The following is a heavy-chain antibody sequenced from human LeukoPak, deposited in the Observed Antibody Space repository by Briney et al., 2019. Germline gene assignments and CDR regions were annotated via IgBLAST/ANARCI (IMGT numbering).Heavy chain of an antibody. CDR3: ARDDCGDTCYPGGY. V-gene: IGHV1-3*01. J-gene: IGHJ4*02. CDR1: GYTFTNV. D-gene: IGHD2-21*01. CDR2: INAVNGDT. Sequence: ASVKVPCKASGYTFTNVVHWVRQAPGPRPEWMGWINAVNGDTKYSQNFQGRVTITMDTSASTGYMELSSLTSEDTALYYCARDDCGDTCYPGGYWGQGTLVTVSS.